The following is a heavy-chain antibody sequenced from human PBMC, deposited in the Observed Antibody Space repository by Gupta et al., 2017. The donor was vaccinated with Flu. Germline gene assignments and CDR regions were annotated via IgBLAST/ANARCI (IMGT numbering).Heavy chain of an antibody. CDR1: GGSISSGGYY. D-gene: IGHD4-17*01. CDR2: IYYSGST. Sequence: QVQLQESGPGLVKPSQTLSLTCTVSGGSISSGGYYWSWIRQHPGKGLEWIGYIYYSGSTYYNPSLKSRVTISVDTSKNQFSLKLSSVTAADTAVYDCARWRVYGGNSGRIDYWGQGTLVTVSS. J-gene: IGHJ4*02. CDR3: ARWRVYGGNSGRIDY. V-gene: IGHV4-31*03.